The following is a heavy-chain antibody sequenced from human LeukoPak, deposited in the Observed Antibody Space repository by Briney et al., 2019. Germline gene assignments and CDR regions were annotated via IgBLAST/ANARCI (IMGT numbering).Heavy chain of an antibody. CDR3: ARRRAVGGFDP. CDR1: GFTFSNYW. CDR2: IKSDGSIT. V-gene: IGHV3-74*01. J-gene: IGHJ5*02. Sequence: GGSLRLFCAASGFTFSNYWMHWVRQAPGKGLVWVSRIKSDGSITNYADSVKGRLTISRDNAKNTLYLQMNSLRAEDTAVYYCARRRAVGGFDPWGQGTLVTVSS. D-gene: IGHD1-26*01.